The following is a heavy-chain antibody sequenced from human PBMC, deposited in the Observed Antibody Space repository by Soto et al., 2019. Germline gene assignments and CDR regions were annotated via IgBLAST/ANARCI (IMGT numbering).Heavy chain of an antibody. CDR2: ISGSGGGT. J-gene: IGHJ4*02. V-gene: IGHV3-23*01. CDR1: GFTFNTYA. Sequence: EVQLLESGGGLAQPGGALRLSCAASGFTFNTYAMTWVRQAPGKGLEWVSGISGSGGGTYYADSVEGRFTISRDNSKNTLYLQMNRLRAEDTAVDDGAKGNSGSHSSARIFEYWGQGTLVAGSS. D-gene: IGHD1-26*01. CDR3: AKGNSGSHSSARIFEY.